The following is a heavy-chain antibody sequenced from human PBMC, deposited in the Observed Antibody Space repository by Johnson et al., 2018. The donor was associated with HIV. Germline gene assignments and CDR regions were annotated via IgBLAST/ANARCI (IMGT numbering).Heavy chain of an antibody. Sequence: QAQLVESGGGLVKPGGSLRLSCAASGFTFSDYYMSWIRQAPGKGLEWVALISYDGTNKNYADSVKGRFTISRDNSKNTLFLQMNSLRAEDTAVYYCARAGRSSDAFDIWGQGTMVTVSS. CDR1: GFTFSDYY. V-gene: IGHV3-30-3*01. CDR2: ISYDGTNK. CDR3: ARAGRSSDAFDI. D-gene: IGHD6-6*01. J-gene: IGHJ3*02.